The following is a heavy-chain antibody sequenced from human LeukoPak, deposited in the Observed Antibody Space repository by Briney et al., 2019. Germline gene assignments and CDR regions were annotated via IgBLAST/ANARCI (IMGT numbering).Heavy chain of an antibody. V-gene: IGHV4-59*01. Sequence: SETLSLTCTVSGGSISSYYWSWIRQPPGKGLEWIGYINYSGSTNYNPSLKSRVTISVDTSKNQFSLKLSSVTAADTAVYYCARGYYYDSSGYYPFDYWGQGTLVTVSS. CDR2: INYSGST. CDR1: GGSISSYY. CDR3: ARGYYYDSSGYYPFDY. J-gene: IGHJ4*02. D-gene: IGHD3-22*01.